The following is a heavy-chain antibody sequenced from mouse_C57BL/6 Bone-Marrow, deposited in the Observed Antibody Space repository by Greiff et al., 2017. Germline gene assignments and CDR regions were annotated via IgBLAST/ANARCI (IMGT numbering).Heavy chain of an antibody. CDR1: GYTFTSYW. V-gene: IGHV1-69*01. CDR3: ARSGYSNYVYYYAMDY. CDR2: IDPSDSYT. J-gene: IGHJ4*01. Sequence: QVQLQQPGAELVMPGASVKLSCKASGYTFTSYWMHWVKQRPGQGLEWIGEIDPSDSYTNYNQKFKGKSTLTVDKSSSTAYMQLSSLTSEDSAVYYCARSGYSNYVYYYAMDYWGQGTSGTVSS. D-gene: IGHD2-5*01.